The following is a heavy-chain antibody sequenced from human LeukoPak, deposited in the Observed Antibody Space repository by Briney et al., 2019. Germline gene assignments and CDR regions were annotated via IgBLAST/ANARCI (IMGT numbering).Heavy chain of an antibody. D-gene: IGHD5-12*01. CDR3: ARGAGVATRYYYYYMDV. V-gene: IGHV1-2*02. CDR2: INPNSGGT. Sequence: ASVKVSCKASGYTFTGYYMHWVRQAPGQGLEWMGWINPNSGGTNYAQKFQGRVTMTRDTSISTAYMKLSRLRSDDTAVYYCARGAGVATRYYYYYMDVWGKGTTVTVSS. CDR1: GYTFTGYY. J-gene: IGHJ6*03.